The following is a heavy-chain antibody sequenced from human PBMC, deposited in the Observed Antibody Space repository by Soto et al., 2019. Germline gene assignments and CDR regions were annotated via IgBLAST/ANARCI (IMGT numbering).Heavy chain of an antibody. D-gene: IGHD6-19*01. V-gene: IGHV4-31*01. Sequence: QVQLQESGPGLVKPSQTLSLTCTVSGGSISSGGYYWSWIRQHPGKGLEWIGYIYYSGSTYYNPSLKSQVTISVDTSKNQFSLKLSSVTAADTAVYYCARDGSGWSGWGMDVWGQGTTVTVSS. J-gene: IGHJ6*02. CDR2: IYYSGST. CDR1: GGSISSGGYY. CDR3: ARDGSGWSGWGMDV.